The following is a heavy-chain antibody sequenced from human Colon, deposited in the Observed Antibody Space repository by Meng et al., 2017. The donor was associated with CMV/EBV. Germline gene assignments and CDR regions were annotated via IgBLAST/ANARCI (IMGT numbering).Heavy chain of an antibody. J-gene: IGHJ3*02. V-gene: IGHV3-74*01. Sequence: GGSLRLSCAGSGFTFDSYSMNWVRQAPGKGLEWVSRINSDGISTSYADSVKGRFAISRDNAKNTLYLQMNSLRAEDTAVYYCARDIGDFTPSTAFDIWGQGTMVTVSS. CDR1: GFTFDSYS. CDR2: INSDGIST. CDR3: ARDIGDFTPSTAFDI. D-gene: IGHD1-26*01.